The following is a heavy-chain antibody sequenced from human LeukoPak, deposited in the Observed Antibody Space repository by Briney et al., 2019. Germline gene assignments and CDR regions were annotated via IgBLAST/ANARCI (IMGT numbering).Heavy chain of an antibody. CDR3: AGGYCSGGSCYSRNWFDP. CDR2: INHSGST. D-gene: IGHD2-15*01. CDR1: GGSFSGYY. V-gene: IGHV4-34*01. J-gene: IGHJ5*02. Sequence: SETLSLTCAVYGGSFSGYYWSWIRQPPGKGLEWIGEINHSGSTNYNPSLKSRVTISVDTSKNQFSLKLSSVTAADTAVYCCAGGYCSGGSCYSRNWFDPWGQGTLVTVSS.